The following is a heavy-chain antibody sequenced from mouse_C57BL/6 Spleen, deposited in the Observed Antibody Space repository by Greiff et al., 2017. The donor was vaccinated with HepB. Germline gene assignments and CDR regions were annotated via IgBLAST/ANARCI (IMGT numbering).Heavy chain of an antibody. D-gene: IGHD1-1*01. V-gene: IGHV1-81*01. Sequence: QVQLQQSGAELARPGASVKLSCKASGYTFTSYGISWVKQRTGQGLEWIGEIYPRSGNTYYNEKFKGKATLTADKSSSTAYMELRSLTSEDSAIYFCASSGVVGGMDYWGQGTSVTVSS. CDR2: IYPRSGNT. J-gene: IGHJ4*01. CDR1: GYTFTSYG. CDR3: ASSGVVGGMDY.